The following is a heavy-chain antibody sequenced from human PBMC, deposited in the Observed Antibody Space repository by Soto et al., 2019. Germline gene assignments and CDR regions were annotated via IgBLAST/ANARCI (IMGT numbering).Heavy chain of an antibody. J-gene: IGHJ4*02. D-gene: IGHD1-7*01. Sequence: GSLRLSGAAPVFTVSDYYMSWIRQAPGKGLEWVSYISGSGSPIYFADSVKGRFTISRDNAKNSMYLQMNSLRAEDTAVYYCARGNYNWNYDYWGQGTLVTVSS. CDR3: ARGNYNWNYDY. CDR2: ISGSGSPI. CDR1: VFTVSDYY. V-gene: IGHV3-11*01.